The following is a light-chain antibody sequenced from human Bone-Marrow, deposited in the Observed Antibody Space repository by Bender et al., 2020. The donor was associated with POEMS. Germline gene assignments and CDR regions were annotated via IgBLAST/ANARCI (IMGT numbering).Light chain of an antibody. J-gene: IGLJ2*01. CDR2: EGT. CDR1: GSDIDVYKP. CDR3: SSYAGIPTFV. Sequence: QSALTQPASVSGSPGQLITISCSTTGSDIDVYKPVSWYQQHPGKAPKLLIYEGTKRPSGISNRFSGTKSGNTASLTISGLQAEDEANYYCSSYAGIPTFVFGGGTKLTVL. V-gene: IGLV2-23*03.